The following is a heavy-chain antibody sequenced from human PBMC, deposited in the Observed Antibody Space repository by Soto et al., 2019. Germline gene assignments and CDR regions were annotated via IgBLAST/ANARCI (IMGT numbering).Heavy chain of an antibody. CDR3: AREDRDRETGLVPAAIDGMDV. CDR1: GGTFSRYS. Sequence: QVQLVQSGAEVKKPGSSVKVSCKASGGTFSRYSFTWVRQAPGHGLEWMGRIIPVFGIASYAQKFQGRVTITADKSTSXAXMEXSSLRSEDTAVYYCAREDRDRETGLVPAAIDGMDVWGQGTTVTVSS. V-gene: IGHV1-69*08. J-gene: IGHJ6*02. D-gene: IGHD2-2*01. CDR2: IIPVFGIA.